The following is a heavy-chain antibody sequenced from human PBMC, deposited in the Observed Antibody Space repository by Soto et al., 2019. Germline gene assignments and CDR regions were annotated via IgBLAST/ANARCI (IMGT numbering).Heavy chain of an antibody. V-gene: IGHV4-34*01. J-gene: IGHJ3*02. CDR2: INHSGST. CDR3: GRGSYGAYSFDI. D-gene: IGHD4-17*01. CDR1: GGSFSGYY. Sequence: TSETLSLTCAVYGGSFSGYYWSWIRQPPGKGLEWIGEINHSGSTNYNPSLKSRVTISVDTSKNQFSLKLSSVTAADTAVYYCGRGSYGAYSFDIWGQGTMVTVSS.